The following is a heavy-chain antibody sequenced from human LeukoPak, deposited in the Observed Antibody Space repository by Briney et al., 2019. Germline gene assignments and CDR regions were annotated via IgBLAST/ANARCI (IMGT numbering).Heavy chain of an antibody. CDR2: ISSSSSTI. D-gene: IGHD3-22*01. Sequence: GGSLRLSCAASGYPFSSYSMNWVRQAPGKGLEWVSYISSSSSTIYYADSVKGRFTISRDNSKNTLYLQMNSLRAEDTAVYYCAKDASSSGYYYFDYWGQGTLVTVSS. CDR1: GYPFSSYS. J-gene: IGHJ4*02. CDR3: AKDASSSGYYYFDY. V-gene: IGHV3-48*01.